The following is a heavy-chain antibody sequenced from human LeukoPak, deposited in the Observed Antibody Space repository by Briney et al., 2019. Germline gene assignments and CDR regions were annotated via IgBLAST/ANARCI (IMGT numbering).Heavy chain of an antibody. J-gene: IGHJ4*02. V-gene: IGHV3-23*01. CDR3: AREGNSPCGGDCYLGY. D-gene: IGHD2-21*02. CDR1: GFTFSSSA. CDR2: ISASGGST. Sequence: SGGSLRLSCAASGFTFSSSAMSWVRQVPGKGLEWVSGISASGGSTNYADSVRGRFTISRDNSKNTLYVQMNSLRDEDTALYYCAREGNSPCGGDCYLGYWGQGTLVTVSS.